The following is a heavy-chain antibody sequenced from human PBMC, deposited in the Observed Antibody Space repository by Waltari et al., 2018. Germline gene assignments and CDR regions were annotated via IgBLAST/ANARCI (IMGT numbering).Heavy chain of an antibody. CDR2: IYDTGRT. CDR3: ARGHNYYGVAF. Sequence: QLQLQESGPGLVKPSETLSLTCTVSGGSIHSTVYYWAWIRQPPGKGLGWSGYIYDTGRTNYNPSLRSGVAMSIDTSNNKFSLKMSAVTAADTAVYFCARGHNYYGVAFWGQGTTVTVSS. CDR1: GGSIHSTVYY. J-gene: IGHJ6*02. D-gene: IGHD3-10*01. V-gene: IGHV4-39*02.